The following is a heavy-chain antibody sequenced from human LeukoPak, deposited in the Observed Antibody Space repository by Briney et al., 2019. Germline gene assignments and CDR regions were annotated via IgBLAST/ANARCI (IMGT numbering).Heavy chain of an antibody. CDR2: INSDGSST. CDR1: GFTVHSNY. V-gene: IGHV3-74*01. CDR3: ARDRRDGYNFLDY. J-gene: IGHJ4*02. Sequence: GGSLRLSCAASGFTVHSNYMSWVRQAPGKGLVWVSRINSDGSSTSYADSVKGRFTISRDNAKNTLYLQMNSLRAEDTAVYYCARDRRDGYNFLDYWGQGTLVTVSS. D-gene: IGHD5-24*01.